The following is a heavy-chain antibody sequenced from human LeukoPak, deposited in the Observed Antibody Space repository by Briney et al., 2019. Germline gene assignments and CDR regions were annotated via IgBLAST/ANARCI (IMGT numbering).Heavy chain of an antibody. CDR1: GDSVSSNSAA. D-gene: IGHD3-10*01. Sequence: SQTLSLTCAISGDSVSSNSAAWNWIRQSPSRGLEWLGRAYYRSKWYNDYAVSVKSRITINPDTSKNQFSLQLNSVTPEDTAVYYCARDLLRGPSYYYYYMDVWGKGTTATVSS. CDR2: AYYRSKWYN. CDR3: ARDLLRGPSYYYYYMDV. V-gene: IGHV6-1*01. J-gene: IGHJ6*03.